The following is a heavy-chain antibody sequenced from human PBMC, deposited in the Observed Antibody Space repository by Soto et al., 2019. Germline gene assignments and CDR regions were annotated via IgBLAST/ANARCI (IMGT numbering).Heavy chain of an antibody. Sequence: QVHLVQSGAEVKKPGASVTVSCKASGYTFISDYMHWVRQAPGQRLEWMGRINPSGGDTIYSQNFQGRFTGNRGHANSTSHMWVGRLASGDTGLHFCAGGVFVGVGATALWGQGTLVTVS. V-gene: IGHV1-46*01. CDR2: INPSGGDT. CDR3: AGGVFVGVGATAL. J-gene: IGHJ4*02. CDR1: GYTFISDY. D-gene: IGHD1-26*01.